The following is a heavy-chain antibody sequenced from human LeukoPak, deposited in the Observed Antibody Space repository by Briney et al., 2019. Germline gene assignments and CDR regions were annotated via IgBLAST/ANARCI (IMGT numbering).Heavy chain of an antibody. Sequence: ASVKVSCKASGYTFTSYGISWVRQAPGQGLEWMGWISAYNGNTNYAQKLQGRVTMTTDTSTSTAYMELSRLRSDDTAVYYCARVRIGGDYYDSSGYYPDYWGQGTLVTVSS. CDR1: GYTFTSYG. V-gene: IGHV1-18*01. J-gene: IGHJ4*02. CDR2: ISAYNGNT. D-gene: IGHD3-22*01. CDR3: ARVRIGGDYYDSSGYYPDY.